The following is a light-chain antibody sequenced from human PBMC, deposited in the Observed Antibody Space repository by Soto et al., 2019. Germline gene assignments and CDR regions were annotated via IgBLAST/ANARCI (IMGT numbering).Light chain of an antibody. V-gene: IGLV1-36*01. CDR2: YDD. CDR3: AAWDDSLNGVV. CDR1: SSNIGNNA. Sequence: QAVVTQPPSVSEAPRQRVIISCSGSSSNIGNNAVNWYQQLPGKAPKLLIYYDDLLPSGVSDRFSGSKSGTSASLAISGLQSEDEADYYCAAWDDSLNGVVFGGGTKLTVL. J-gene: IGLJ2*01.